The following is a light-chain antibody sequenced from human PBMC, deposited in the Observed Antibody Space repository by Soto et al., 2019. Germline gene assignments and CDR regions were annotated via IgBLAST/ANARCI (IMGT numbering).Light chain of an antibody. CDR3: RSYDSSLSGVV. V-gene: IGLV1-40*01. CDR2: GNS. Sequence: QSVLTQPPSVSGAPGQRVTISCTGSSSNIGAGYDVHWYQQLPGTAPKLLIYGNSNRPSGVPDRFSGSKSGTSASLAITGLKTEDEADYYCRSYDSSLSGVVFGGGTNLTVL. CDR1: SSNIGAGYD. J-gene: IGLJ2*01.